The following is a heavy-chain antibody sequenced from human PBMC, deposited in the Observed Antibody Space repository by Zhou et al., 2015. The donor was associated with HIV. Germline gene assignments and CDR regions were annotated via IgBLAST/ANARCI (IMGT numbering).Heavy chain of an antibody. CDR2: IWYDGSNK. D-gene: IGHD3-10*01. CDR3: AREESYYGSGSYYNVAYHYYYGMDV. J-gene: IGHJ6*02. CDR1: GFTFSSYG. Sequence: VQLLESGGGVVQPGRSLRLSCAASGFTFSSYGMHWVRQAPGKGLEWVAVIWYDGSNKYYADSVKGRFSISRDNSKNTVYLQMNSLRAEDTAVYYCAREESYYGSGSYYNVAYHYYYGMDVWGQGTTVTVSS. V-gene: IGHV3-33*01.